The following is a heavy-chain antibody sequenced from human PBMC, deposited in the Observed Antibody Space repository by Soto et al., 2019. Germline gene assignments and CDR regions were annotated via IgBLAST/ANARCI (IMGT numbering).Heavy chain of an antibody. V-gene: IGHV4-61*01. J-gene: IGHJ4*02. CDR3: ARIGGWYDIDC. D-gene: IGHD6-19*01. CDR2: IFYNGTA. Sequence: AATQSLTCRFAGGNVSKGRFHLSLIRQPPGKGLQFIGSIFYNGTANYSPSLKNRVSISIDTSQSQFFLQLISVAAADTAVYYCARIGGWYDIDCWGQASEVTVSS. CDR1: GGNVSKGRFH.